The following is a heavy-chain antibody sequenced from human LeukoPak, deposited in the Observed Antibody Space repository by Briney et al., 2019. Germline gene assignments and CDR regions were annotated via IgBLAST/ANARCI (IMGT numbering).Heavy chain of an antibody. CDR1: GFTFSSYG. CDR2: ISYDGRNE. D-gene: IGHD6-19*01. Sequence: PGRSLRLSCAASGFTFSSYGIHWVRQAPGKGLEWVAVISYDGRNEYYADSVKGRFTISRDNSKNTLYLRMNSLRAEDTAVYFCAKELQVAGTFDYWGQGTLVTVSS. J-gene: IGHJ4*02. CDR3: AKELQVAGTFDY. V-gene: IGHV3-30*18.